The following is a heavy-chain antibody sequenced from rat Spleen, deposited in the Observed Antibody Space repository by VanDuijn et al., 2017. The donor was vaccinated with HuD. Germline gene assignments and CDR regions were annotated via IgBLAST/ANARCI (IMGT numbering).Heavy chain of an antibody. V-gene: IGHV5-17*01. CDR1: GFTFSDYA. CDR3: TRHDYYEGSYYLNWFAH. J-gene: IGHJ3*01. D-gene: IGHD1-12*02. CDR2: IIYDGSST. Sequence: EVQLVESGGGLVQPGNSLKLSCAASGFTFSDYAMAWVRQSPKKGLEWVATIIYDGSSTYYRDSVKGRFTISRDNAKSTLYLQMDSLRSEDTATYYCTRHDYYEGSYYLNWFAHWGQGTLVTVSS.